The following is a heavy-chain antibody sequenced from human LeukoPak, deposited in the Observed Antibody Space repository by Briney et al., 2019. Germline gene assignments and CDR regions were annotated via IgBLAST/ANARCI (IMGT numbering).Heavy chain of an antibody. CDR2: IYYSGST. Sequence: PSETLSLTCTVSGGSISSYYWSWIRQPPGKGLEWIGYIYYSGSTNYNPSLKSRVTISVDTSKNQFSLKLSSVTAADTAVYYCAREPADIVVVPAAIYYYYYTDVWGKGTTVTVSS. J-gene: IGHJ6*03. CDR3: AREPADIVVVPAAIYYYYYTDV. CDR1: GGSISSYY. V-gene: IGHV4-59*01. D-gene: IGHD2-2*01.